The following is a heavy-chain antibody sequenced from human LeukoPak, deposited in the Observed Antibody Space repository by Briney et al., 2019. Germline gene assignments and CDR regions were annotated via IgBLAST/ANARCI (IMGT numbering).Heavy chain of an antibody. CDR2: ISSSSSTI. V-gene: IGHV3-48*01. D-gene: IGHD3-9*01. Sequence: GGSLRLSCAASGFTFSSYSMNWVRQAPGKGLEWVSYISSSSSTIYYADSVKGRFTISRDNAKNSLYLQMNSLRAEDTAVYYCAREVVVRYFDYFDCWGQGTLVTVSS. J-gene: IGHJ4*02. CDR3: AREVVVRYFDYFDC. CDR1: GFTFSSYS.